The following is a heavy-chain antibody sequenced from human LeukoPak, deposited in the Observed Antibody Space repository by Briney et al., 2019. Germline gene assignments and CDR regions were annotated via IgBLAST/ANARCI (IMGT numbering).Heavy chain of an antibody. CDR2: ISGSGAST. CDR1: GFTFSSCA. J-gene: IGHJ4*02. V-gene: IGHV3-23*01. CDR3: AKAYYDSSGYYSFDY. Sequence: GGSLRLSCAASGFTFSSCAMSWVRQAPGKGLEWVSGISGSGASTYYADSVRGRFTISRDSSKNTLYLQMNSLRAEDTAVYYCAKAYYDSSGYYSFDYWGQGTLVTVSS. D-gene: IGHD3-22*01.